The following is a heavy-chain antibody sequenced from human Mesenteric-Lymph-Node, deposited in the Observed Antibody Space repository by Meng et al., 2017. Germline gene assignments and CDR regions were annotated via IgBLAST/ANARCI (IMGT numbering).Heavy chain of an antibody. V-gene: IGHV3-7*01. J-gene: IGHJ3*02. CDR3: ARVSSAYCGGDCDGRSAFDI. CDR2: IKEDGSEK. Sequence: GGSLRLSCAASGFSFNTYWMSWVRQAPGKGLEWVAIIKEDGSEKVYVDSVKGRFTISRDNAKNSLYLQMNSLRAEDTAVYYCARVSSAYCGGDCDGRSAFDIWGQGTMVTVSS. CDR1: GFSFNTYW. D-gene: IGHD2-21*02.